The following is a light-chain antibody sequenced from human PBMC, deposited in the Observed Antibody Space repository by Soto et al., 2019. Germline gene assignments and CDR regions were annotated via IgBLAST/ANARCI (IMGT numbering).Light chain of an antibody. V-gene: IGKV3-15*01. J-gene: IGKJ3*01. CDR2: GAS. CDR3: QQYNNWPLT. Sequence: EIVMTQSPATLSVSPGERATLSCRASQSVSSNLAWYQQKPGQGPRLLIYGASTRATGIPARFSGSGSGTEFTLTISSLQSEDFAVYYCQQYNNWPLTFVPGTKVDIK. CDR1: QSVSSN.